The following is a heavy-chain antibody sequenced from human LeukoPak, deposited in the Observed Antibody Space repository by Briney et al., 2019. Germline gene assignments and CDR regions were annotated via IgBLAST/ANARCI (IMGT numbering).Heavy chain of an antibody. CDR1: GFSFRGYG. CDR2: IGSDGSKK. Sequence: PGGSLRLSCAASGFSFRGYGIHWVRQAPGKGLEWVAVIGSDGSKKYYADSVKGRFTISRDNSKNTLYLQMNSLRTEDTAMYFCAKEIYYDSSAFFDYWGQGTLVTVSS. J-gene: IGHJ4*02. D-gene: IGHD3-22*01. V-gene: IGHV3-30*18. CDR3: AKEIYYDSSAFFDY.